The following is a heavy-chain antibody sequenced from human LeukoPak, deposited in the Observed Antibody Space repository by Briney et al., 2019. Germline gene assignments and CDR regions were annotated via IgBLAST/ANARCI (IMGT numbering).Heavy chain of an antibody. CDR1: GFTFSSYA. Sequence: PGGSLRLSCAASGFTFSSYAMSWVRQAPGKGLEWVSVIYSGGSTYYADSVKGRFTISRDNSKNTLYLQMNTLRVEDRAVYFCAKDQRTMTRRMDVWGQGTAVIVSS. CDR2: IYSGGST. J-gene: IGHJ6*02. D-gene: IGHD2-2*01. CDR3: AKDQRTMTRRMDV. V-gene: IGHV3-66*02.